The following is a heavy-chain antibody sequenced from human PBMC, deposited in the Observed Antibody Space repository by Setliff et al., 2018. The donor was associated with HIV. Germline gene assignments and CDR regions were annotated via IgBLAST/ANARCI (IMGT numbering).Heavy chain of an antibody. D-gene: IGHD5-18*01. V-gene: IGHV1-3*01. CDR3: ARRGDTTMAFSFDF. CDR1: GYTFTSYS. Sequence: ASVKVSCKTSGYTFTSYSMHWVRQAPGQRLEWMGWINAGNGKTKYSQKFQGRVTITRDTSASTAYMGLNSLRSEDTAVYYCARRGDTTMAFSFDFWGQGTLVTVSS. CDR2: INAGNGKT. J-gene: IGHJ4*02.